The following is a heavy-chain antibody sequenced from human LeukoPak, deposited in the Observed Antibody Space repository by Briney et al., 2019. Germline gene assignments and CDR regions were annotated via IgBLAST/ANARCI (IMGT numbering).Heavy chain of an antibody. Sequence: GGSLRLSCAAFGFTFSSYEMNWVRQAPGKGLEWVSYISSSGSTIYYADSVKGRFTISRDNAKNSLYLQMNSLRAEDTAVYYCAREGMILYDYWGQGTLVTVSS. CDR3: AREGMILYDY. V-gene: IGHV3-48*03. CDR2: ISSSGSTI. CDR1: GFTFSSYE. J-gene: IGHJ4*02. D-gene: IGHD3-22*01.